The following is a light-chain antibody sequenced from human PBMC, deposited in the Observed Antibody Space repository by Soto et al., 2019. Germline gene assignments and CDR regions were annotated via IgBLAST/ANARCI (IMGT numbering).Light chain of an antibody. CDR2: AAS. CDR3: QQYNSYSRT. V-gene: IGKV1-39*01. J-gene: IGKJ1*01. Sequence: DIQMTQSPSTLSASVGDRVTITCRASQSISRYLNWYQQKPGKAPKLLIYAASSLLGGVPSRFSGSGSGTDFTLTISSLQPEDFATYYCQQYNSYSRTFGQGTKVDIK. CDR1: QSISRY.